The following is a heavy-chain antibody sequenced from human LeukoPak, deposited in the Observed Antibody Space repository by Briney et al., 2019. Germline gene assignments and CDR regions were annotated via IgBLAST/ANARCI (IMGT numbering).Heavy chain of an antibody. V-gene: IGHV3-23*01. CDR2: ISGSGGST. Sequence: GGSLRLSCAASGFTFSSYAMSWVRQAPGKGLEWVSAISGSGGSTYYADSVKGRFTISRDNSKNTLYLQMNSLRAEDTAVYYCARVIRRWGTPLDAFDIWGQGTMVTVSS. D-gene: IGHD1-7*01. J-gene: IGHJ3*02. CDR3: ARVIRRWGTPLDAFDI. CDR1: GFTFSSYA.